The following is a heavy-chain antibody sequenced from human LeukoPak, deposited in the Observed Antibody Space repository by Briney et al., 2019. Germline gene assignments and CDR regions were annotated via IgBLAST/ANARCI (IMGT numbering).Heavy chain of an antibody. J-gene: IGHJ4*02. V-gene: IGHV3-11*01. Sequence: GGPLRLSCAASGFTFSDYYMSWIRQAPGKGLEWVSYISSSGSTIYYADSVKGRFTISRDNAKNSLYLQMNSLRAEDTAVYYCARAFANYYDSSGYRYWGQGTLVTVSS. CDR2: ISSSGSTI. D-gene: IGHD3-22*01. CDR3: ARAFANYYDSSGYRY. CDR1: GFTFSDYY.